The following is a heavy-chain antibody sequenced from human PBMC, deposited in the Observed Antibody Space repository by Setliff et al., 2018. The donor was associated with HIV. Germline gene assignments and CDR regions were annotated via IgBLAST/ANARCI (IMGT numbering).Heavy chain of an antibody. J-gene: IGHJ4*02. Sequence: ASVKVSCKASGYTFSDHAIHWVRQAPGQRPEWMGWIYPDSGETKYSEKIQGRVTITRDSSATTGYMELGSLKSEDTAIYYCARGETPGWYYFHWGQGTLVTVSS. V-gene: IGHV1-3*01. CDR2: IYPDSGET. CDR1: GYTFSDHA. CDR3: ARGETPGWYYFH. D-gene: IGHD6-19*01.